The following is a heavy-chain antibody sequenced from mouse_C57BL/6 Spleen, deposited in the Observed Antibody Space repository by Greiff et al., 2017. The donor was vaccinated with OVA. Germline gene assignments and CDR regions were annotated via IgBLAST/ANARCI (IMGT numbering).Heavy chain of an antibody. D-gene: IGHD2-5*01. CDR1: GYTFTDYN. V-gene: IGHV1-18*01. CDR3: ARGSNYAYFDV. J-gene: IGHJ1*03. CDR2: INPNNGGT. Sequence: VQLQQSGPELVKPGASVKIPCKASGYTFTDYNMDWVKQSQGKSLEWIGDINPNNGGTIYNQKFKGKATLTVDKSSSTAYMELRSLTSEDTAVYYCARGSNYAYFDVWGTGTTVTVSS.